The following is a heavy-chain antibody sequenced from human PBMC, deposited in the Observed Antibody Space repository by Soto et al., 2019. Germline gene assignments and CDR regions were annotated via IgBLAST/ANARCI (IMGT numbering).Heavy chain of an antibody. Sequence: QVQLVQSGAEVKKPGASVKVSCKASGYNFTNYGINWVRQAPGQGLEWMGWISAYNGNTNYAQNLQGRVTMTTDTSTTTAYMELRSLRSADTAVFYCTKAAREFSGSCSFHWGQGTLVTVSS. J-gene: IGHJ1*01. D-gene: IGHD1-26*01. V-gene: IGHV1-18*01. CDR3: TKAAREFSGSCSFH. CDR1: GYNFTNYG. CDR2: ISAYNGNT.